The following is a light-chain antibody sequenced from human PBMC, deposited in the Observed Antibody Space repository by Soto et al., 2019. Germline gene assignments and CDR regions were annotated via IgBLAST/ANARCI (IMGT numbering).Light chain of an antibody. CDR3: AASADSLNGPWV. V-gene: IGLV1-44*01. J-gene: IGLJ3*02. Sequence: QSVLTQPPSASGTPGQRVTISCSGSSSNIGSNTVNWYQQLPGTAPKLLIYSNNQRPSGVPDRFSGSKSGTSASLAISGLQSEDEADYYCAASADSLNGPWVFGGGTQLTVL. CDR1: SSNIGSNT. CDR2: SNN.